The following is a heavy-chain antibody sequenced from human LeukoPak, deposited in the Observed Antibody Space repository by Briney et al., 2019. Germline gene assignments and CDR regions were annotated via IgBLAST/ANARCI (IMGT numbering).Heavy chain of an antibody. V-gene: IGHV3-23*01. D-gene: IGHD3-10*01. Sequence: GGSLRLSCAASGFTFSSYAMSWVRQAPGKGLEWVSDISGSGGSTYYADSVKGRFTISRDNSKNTLYLQMNSLRAEDTAVYYCAKSMGSGSYFIRSRHYFDYWGQGTLVTVSS. J-gene: IGHJ4*02. CDR1: GFTFSSYA. CDR3: AKSMGSGSYFIRSRHYFDY. CDR2: ISGSGGST.